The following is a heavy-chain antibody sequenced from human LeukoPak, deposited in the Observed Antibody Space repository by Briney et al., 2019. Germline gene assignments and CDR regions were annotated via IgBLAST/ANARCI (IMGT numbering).Heavy chain of an antibody. Sequence: ASVKVSCKASGYTFTSYYMHWVRQAPGQGLEWMGIINPSGGSTSYAQKFQGRVTMTRDTSTSTAYMELSSLRSEDTAVYYCAIDRPYCSGGSCYRNDAFDIWGQGTMVTVSS. V-gene: IGHV1-46*03. D-gene: IGHD2-15*01. CDR3: AIDRPYCSGGSCYRNDAFDI. J-gene: IGHJ3*02. CDR1: GYTFTSYY. CDR2: INPSGGST.